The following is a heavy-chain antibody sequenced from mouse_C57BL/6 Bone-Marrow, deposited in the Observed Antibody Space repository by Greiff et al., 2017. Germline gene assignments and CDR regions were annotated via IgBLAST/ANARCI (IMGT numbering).Heavy chain of an antibody. CDR1: GYTFTSYW. Sequence: VKLQQPGAELVRPGTSVKLSCKASGYTFTSYWMHWVKQRPGQGLEWIGVIDPSDSYTNYNQKFKGKATLTVDTSSSTAYMQLSSLTSEDSAVSYCERFGDCYYACYFDYWGQGTTLTVSS. D-gene: IGHD2-3*01. J-gene: IGHJ2*01. CDR3: ERFGDCYYACYFDY. V-gene: IGHV1-59*01. CDR2: IDPSDSYT.